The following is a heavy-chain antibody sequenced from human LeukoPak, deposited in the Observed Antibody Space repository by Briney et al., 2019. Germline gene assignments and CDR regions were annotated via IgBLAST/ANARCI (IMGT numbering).Heavy chain of an antibody. D-gene: IGHD2-15*01. CDR1: GFTFSSYA. Sequence: GGSLGLSCAASGFTFSSYAMSWVRQAPGKGLEWVSAISGSGGSTYYADSVKGRLTISRDNSKNTLYLQMNSLRAEDTAVYYCAKDPRRIDPAPYWGQGTLVTVSS. CDR2: ISGSGGST. V-gene: IGHV3-23*01. J-gene: IGHJ4*02. CDR3: AKDPRRIDPAPY.